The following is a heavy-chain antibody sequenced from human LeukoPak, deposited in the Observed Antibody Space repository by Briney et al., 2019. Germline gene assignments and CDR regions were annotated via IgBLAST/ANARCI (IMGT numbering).Heavy chain of an antibody. V-gene: IGHV5-51*01. CDR3: ARVSSGYQDY. Sequence: PGESLKISCKGSGYSFTSNWIGWVRQMPGKGLEWMGIIYPGDSDTRYSPSFQGQVSMSADKSISTAYLQWSGLKASDTAIYYCARVSSGYQDYWGQGTLVTVSS. CDR1: GYSFTSNW. CDR2: IYPGDSDT. D-gene: IGHD3-22*01. J-gene: IGHJ4*02.